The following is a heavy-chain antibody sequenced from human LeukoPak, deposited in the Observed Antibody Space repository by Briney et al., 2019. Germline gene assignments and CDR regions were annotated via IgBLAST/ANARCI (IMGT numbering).Heavy chain of an antibody. CDR2: ISGSGGST. CDR1: GFTFSSFA. CDR3: AKRTSGFCSSTSCYGHDF. V-gene: IGHV3-23*01. Sequence: GGSLRLSCATSGFTFSSFAMTWVRQAPGKELEWVSAISGSGGSTYYADSVEGRFTISRDNSKNTLYLQMSSLRAEDTAVYYCAKRTSGFCSSTSCYGHDFWGQGTLVTVSS. D-gene: IGHD2-2*03. J-gene: IGHJ4*02.